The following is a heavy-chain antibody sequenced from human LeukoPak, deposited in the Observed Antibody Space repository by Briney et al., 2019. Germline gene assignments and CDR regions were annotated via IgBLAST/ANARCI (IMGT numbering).Heavy chain of an antibody. J-gene: IGHJ4*02. CDR3: ARDTSWRRGVD. CDR1: GGSISSGNYY. V-gene: IGHV4-61*01. D-gene: IGHD3-10*01. CDR2: IYYSGST. Sequence: SETLSLTCTVSGGSISSGNYYWSWIRQPPGKGLEWIGYIYYSGSTNYNPSLKSRVTISVDTSKNQFSLKLSSVTAADTAVYYCARDTSWRRGVDWGQGTLVTVSS.